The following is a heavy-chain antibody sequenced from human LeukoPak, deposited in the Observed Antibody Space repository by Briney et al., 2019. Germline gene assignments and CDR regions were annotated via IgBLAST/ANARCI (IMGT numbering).Heavy chain of an antibody. D-gene: IGHD1-26*01. CDR2: MNPNSGNT. Sequence: ASVKVSCKASGYTFTSYDINWVRQATGQGLEWMGWMNPNSGNTGYAQKFQGRVTMTRNTSISTAYMGLGSLRSEDTAVYYCARIRYSGSYYDDYWGQGTLVTVSS. CDR1: GYTFTSYD. J-gene: IGHJ4*02. V-gene: IGHV1-8*01. CDR3: ARIRYSGSYYDDY.